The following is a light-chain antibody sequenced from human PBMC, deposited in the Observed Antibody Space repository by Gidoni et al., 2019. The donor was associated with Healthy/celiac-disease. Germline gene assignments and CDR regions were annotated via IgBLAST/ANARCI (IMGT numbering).Light chain of an antibody. Sequence: GHLSWSPRERADPPCTASQGGRRGYVTWHRKRPGQAPRLLIYGAASRATGIPDRFSGSGSGTDFTLTISRLEPEEFAVYYCQQYGSAPYTFGQGTKLEIK. CDR2: GAA. J-gene: IGKJ2*01. CDR1: QGGRRGY. CDR3: QQYGSAPYT. V-gene: IGKV3-20*01.